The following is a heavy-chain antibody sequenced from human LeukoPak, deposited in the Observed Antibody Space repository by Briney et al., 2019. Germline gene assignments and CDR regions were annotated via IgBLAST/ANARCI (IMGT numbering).Heavy chain of an antibody. Sequence: GGSLRLSCAASGFTFSSYAMSWVRQAPGKGLEWVSAISGSGGSTYYADSVKGRFTISRDNSKNTLYLQMNSLRAEDTAVYYCAIHGGNSPWYYFDYWGQGTLVTVSS. D-gene: IGHD4-23*01. CDR1: GFTFSSYA. CDR3: AIHGGNSPWYYFDY. V-gene: IGHV3-23*01. J-gene: IGHJ4*02. CDR2: ISGSGGST.